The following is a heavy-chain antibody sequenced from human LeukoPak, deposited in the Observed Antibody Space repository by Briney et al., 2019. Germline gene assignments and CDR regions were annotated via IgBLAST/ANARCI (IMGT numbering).Heavy chain of an antibody. CDR3: ARDQTYSGSGIYTYFDY. V-gene: IGHV4-39*02. J-gene: IGHJ4*02. CDR1: GGSISSSSYY. D-gene: IGHD3-10*01. CDR2: IYYSGST. Sequence: SETLSLTCTVSGGSISSSSYYWGWIRQPPGKGLEWIGSIYYSGSTYYNPSLRSRVTISADTSKNHFSLKLSSVTAADTAVYYCARDQTYSGSGIYTYFDYLGQGILVTVSS.